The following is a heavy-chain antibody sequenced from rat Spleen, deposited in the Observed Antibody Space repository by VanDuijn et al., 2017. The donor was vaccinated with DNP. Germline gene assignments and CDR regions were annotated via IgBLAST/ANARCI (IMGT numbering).Heavy chain of an antibody. V-gene: IGHV7-2*01. J-gene: IGHJ1*01. CDR1: GFSLTSYG. CDR2: SRRNARDYST. CDR3: VRNAPSYYWYFDF. Sequence: VQLKESGPGLVQPSQTLSLTCTVSGFSLTSYGVSWVRQPPGKGLEWIAASRRNARDYSTVYSASVNGRFTISRDVSQNYLYLQMNTLKAEDTATYYCVRNAPSYYWYFDFWGPGTMVTVSS.